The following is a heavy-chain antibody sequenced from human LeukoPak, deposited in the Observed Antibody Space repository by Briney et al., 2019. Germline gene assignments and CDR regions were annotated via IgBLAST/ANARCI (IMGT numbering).Heavy chain of an antibody. CDR1: GYTFTGYY. J-gene: IGHJ5*02. CDR3: ARSGSSRRWFDP. D-gene: IGHD3-10*01. V-gene: IGHV1-2*02. CDR2: INPNSGGT. Sequence: ASVKVSCKASGYTFTGYYMHWVRQSPGQGLEWRGWINPNSGGTNYAQKFQCRVTMPRDTSISTAYMELSRLRSDDTAVYYCARSGSSRRWFDPWGQGTLVTVSS.